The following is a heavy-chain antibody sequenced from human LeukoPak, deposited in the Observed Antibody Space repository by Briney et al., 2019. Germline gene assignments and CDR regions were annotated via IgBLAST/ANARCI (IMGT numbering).Heavy chain of an antibody. CDR2: IWYDGSNK. D-gene: IGHD2-15*01. V-gene: IGHV3-33*08. J-gene: IGHJ3*02. CDR1: GFTFSSYW. Sequence: GGSLRLSCAASGFTFSSYWMHWVRQAPGKGLEWVAVIWYDGSNKYYADSVKGRFTISRDNSKNTLYLQMNSLRAEDTAVYYCARESCSGGSCYSSSGAFDIWGQGTMVTVSS. CDR3: ARESCSGGSCYSSSGAFDI.